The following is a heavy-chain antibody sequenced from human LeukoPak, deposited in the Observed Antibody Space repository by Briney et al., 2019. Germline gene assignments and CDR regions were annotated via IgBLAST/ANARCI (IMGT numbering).Heavy chain of an antibody. CDR2: ISSSSSYI. J-gene: IGHJ3*02. D-gene: IGHD2-15*01. CDR3: ARQYCSGGSCYVDAFDI. V-gene: IGHV3-21*01. Sequence: PGGSLRLSCAASGSTFSSYSMNWVRQAPGKGLDWVSSISSSSSYIYYADSVKGRFTISRDNAKNSLYLQMNSLRAEDTAVYYCARQYCSGGSCYVDAFDIWGQGTMVTVSS. CDR1: GSTFSSYS.